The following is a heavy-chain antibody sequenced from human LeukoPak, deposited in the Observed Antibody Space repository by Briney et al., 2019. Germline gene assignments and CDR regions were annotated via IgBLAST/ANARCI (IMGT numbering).Heavy chain of an antibody. Sequence: GGSLRLSCAASGFTFSSYAMSWARQAPGKGLEWVSAISGSGGSTYYADSVKGRFTISRDNSKNTLYLQMNSLRAEDTAVYYCARDSAPITMIDGGYFDLWGRGTLVTVSS. CDR3: ARDSAPITMIDGGYFDL. J-gene: IGHJ2*01. CDR1: GFTFSSYA. V-gene: IGHV3-23*01. D-gene: IGHD3-22*01. CDR2: ISGSGGST.